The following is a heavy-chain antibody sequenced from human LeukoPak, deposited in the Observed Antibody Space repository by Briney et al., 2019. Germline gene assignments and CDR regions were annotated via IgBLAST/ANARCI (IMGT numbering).Heavy chain of an antibody. CDR2: ISAYNGNT. J-gene: IGHJ5*02. CDR1: GYTFTSYG. CDR3: ARDGVGYCSSTSCFNRFDP. Sequence: ASVKVSCKASGYTFTSYGISWVRQAPGQGLEWMGWISAYNGNTNYAQKLQGRVTMTTDTSTSTAYMELRSLRSDDTAVYYCARDGVGYCSSTSCFNRFDPWGQGTLVTVSS. V-gene: IGHV1-18*01. D-gene: IGHD2-2*01.